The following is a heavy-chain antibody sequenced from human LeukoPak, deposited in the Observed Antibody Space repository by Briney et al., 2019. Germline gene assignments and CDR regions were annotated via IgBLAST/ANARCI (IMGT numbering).Heavy chain of an antibody. Sequence: SETLSLTCAISGGSISSSSSICWTWVRQPPGEGLEWIGEIYHNGATNYNPSLKSRVTMLLDKSKNQFFLKLNSVTAADTAVYYCARNGGNSDYDYWGQGTLVTVSA. CDR2: IYHNGAT. J-gene: IGHJ4*02. CDR3: ARNGGNSDYDY. D-gene: IGHD4-23*01. CDR1: GGSISSSSSIC. V-gene: IGHV4-4*02.